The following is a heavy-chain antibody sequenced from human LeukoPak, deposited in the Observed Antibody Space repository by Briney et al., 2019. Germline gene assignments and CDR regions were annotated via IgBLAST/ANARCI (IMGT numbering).Heavy chain of an antibody. J-gene: IGHJ1*01. V-gene: IGHV3-11*01. CDR3: ARALSSSWYRYFQH. CDR1: GFTFSDYY. Sequence: GGSLRLSCAASGFTFSDYYMSWIRQAPGKGLEWVSYISSSGSTIYYADSVKGRFTISRDNAKNSLYLQMNSLRAEDTAVYYCARALSSSWYRYFQHWGQGTLVTVSS. CDR2: ISSSGSTI. D-gene: IGHD6-13*01.